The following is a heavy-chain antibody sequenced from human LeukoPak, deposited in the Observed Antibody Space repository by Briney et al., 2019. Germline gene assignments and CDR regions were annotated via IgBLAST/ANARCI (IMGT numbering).Heavy chain of an antibody. CDR1: GGAFSSYA. V-gene: IGHV1-69*05. D-gene: IGHD4-17*01. J-gene: IGHJ2*01. CDR2: IIPIFGTA. CDR3: AREDYGYYHFDL. Sequence: GSSVKVSCKASGGAFSSYAISWVRQAPGQGLEWMGRIIPIFGTANYAQKFQGRVTITTDESTSTAYMELSSLRSEDTAVYYCAREDYGYYHFDLWGRGTLVTVSS.